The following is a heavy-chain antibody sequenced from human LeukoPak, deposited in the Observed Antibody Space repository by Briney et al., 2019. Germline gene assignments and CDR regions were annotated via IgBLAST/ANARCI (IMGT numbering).Heavy chain of an antibody. D-gene: IGHD6-13*01. J-gene: IGHJ6*02. Sequence: PGGSLRLSCAASGFTFSSYSMNWVRQAPGKGLEWVSSISSSSSYIYYADSVKGQFTISRDNAKNSLYLQMNSLRAGDTAVYYCARVAAAENYYYYYGMDIWGQGTTVTVSS. CDR2: ISSSSSYI. CDR3: ARVAAAENYYYYYGMDI. CDR1: GFTFSSYS. V-gene: IGHV3-21*01.